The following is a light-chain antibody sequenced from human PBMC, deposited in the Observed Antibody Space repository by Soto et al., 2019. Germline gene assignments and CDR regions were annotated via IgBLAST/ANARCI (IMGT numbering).Light chain of an antibody. CDR3: LLSYRGDYV. CDR2: DTA. J-gene: IGLJ1*01. CDR1: TGPVTTGHY. Sequence: QAVVTQEPPLTVSPGGKAILTCASPTGPVTTGHYPYWFQQKPGQAPRPLVYDTANIFSWTPVRFSGSLVGGKAALTLSGAQPEDEAEYYCLLSYRGDYVFGPGTKVTVL. V-gene: IGLV7-46*01.